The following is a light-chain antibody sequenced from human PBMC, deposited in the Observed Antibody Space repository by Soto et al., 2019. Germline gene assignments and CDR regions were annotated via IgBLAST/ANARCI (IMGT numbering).Light chain of an antibody. V-gene: IGKV1-5*03. J-gene: IGKJ1*01. CDR1: QSISSW. CDR2: KAS. Sequence: DIQMTQSPSTLSASVGDRVTITCRASQSISSWLAWYQQKPGKAPTLLIYKASSLESGVPSRFSGSGAGTEFPLTISRLQPDDFATYSCQQYNSFWTFGQGTQVEIK. CDR3: QQYNSFWT.